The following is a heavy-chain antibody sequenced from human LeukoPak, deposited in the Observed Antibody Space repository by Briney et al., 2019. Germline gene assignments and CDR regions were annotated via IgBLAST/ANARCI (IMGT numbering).Heavy chain of an antibody. D-gene: IGHD6-19*01. Sequence: PSETLSLTCAVYGGSFSGYYWSWIRQPPGKGLEWIGEINHSGSTNYNPSLKSRVTISVDTSKNQFSLKLSSVTAADTAVYYCARAIFPRRPTHVYGIAVAGHLDYWGQGTLVTVSS. CDR3: ARAIFPRRPTHVYGIAVAGHLDY. CDR2: INHSGST. CDR1: GGSFSGYY. V-gene: IGHV4-34*01. J-gene: IGHJ4*02.